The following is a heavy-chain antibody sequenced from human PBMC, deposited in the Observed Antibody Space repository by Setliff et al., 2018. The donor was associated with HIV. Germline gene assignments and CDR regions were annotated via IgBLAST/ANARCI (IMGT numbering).Heavy chain of an antibody. Sequence: GESLKISCTALDYTFTTYWIGWVRQKPGEGLEWMGIIYPDDSNIRYNPSFQSHVTTSADKSIATAYLQVNDLKTSDTATYYCARRDGRSMNAFEIWGPGTMVTVSS. CDR1: DYTFTTYW. CDR3: ARRDGRSMNAFEI. V-gene: IGHV5-51*01. D-gene: IGHD6-13*01. J-gene: IGHJ3*02. CDR2: IYPDDSNI.